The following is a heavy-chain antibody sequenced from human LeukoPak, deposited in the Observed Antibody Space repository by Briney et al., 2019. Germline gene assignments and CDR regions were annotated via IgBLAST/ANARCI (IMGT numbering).Heavy chain of an antibody. CDR2: IYYSGST. CDR1: GGSINSYY. J-gene: IGHJ6*02. D-gene: IGHD3-10*01. V-gene: IGHV4-59*01. Sequence: SETLSLTCNVSGGSINSYYWTWIRQPPGKGLEWIGYIYYSGSTHYNPSLNSRVTISMDTSKNQFSLKLSSVTAADTAVYYCARTSRHFYGSGSNLTPWPADMDVWGQGTTVTVSS. CDR3: ARTSRHFYGSGSNLTPWPADMDV.